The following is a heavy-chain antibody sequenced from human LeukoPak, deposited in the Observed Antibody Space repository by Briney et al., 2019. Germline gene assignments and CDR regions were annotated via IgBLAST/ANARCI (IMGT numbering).Heavy chain of an antibody. CDR2: IKQDGSAK. J-gene: IGHJ3*02. CDR3: ARGPTRDAFDI. D-gene: IGHD1-26*01. Sequence: PGGSLRLSCAASGFTFSSYWMTWVRQAPGKGLEWVANIKQDGSAKSYVDSVRGRFTISRDNAKNSQYLQMNSLRAEDTAVYYCARGPTRDAFDIWGQGTMVSVSS. CDR1: GFTFSSYW. V-gene: IGHV3-7*01.